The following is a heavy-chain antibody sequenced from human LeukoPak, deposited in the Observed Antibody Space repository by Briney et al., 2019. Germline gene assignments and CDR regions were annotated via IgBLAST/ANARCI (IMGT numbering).Heavy chain of an antibody. CDR1: GFTFTRYW. J-gene: IGHJ4*02. Sequence: GGSLRLSCAASGFTFTRYWMTWVRQAPGKGLEWVANIKHDGSERDYVDSVKGRFTISRDNAKNSVYLQMNSLRAEDTAVYYCARGSDDILTGYYFDYWGQGTLVTVSS. V-gene: IGHV3-7*01. CDR3: ARGSDDILTGYYFDY. CDR2: IKHDGSER. D-gene: IGHD3-9*01.